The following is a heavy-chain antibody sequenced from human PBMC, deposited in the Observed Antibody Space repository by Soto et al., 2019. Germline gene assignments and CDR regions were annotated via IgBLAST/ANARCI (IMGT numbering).Heavy chain of an antibody. D-gene: IGHD3-22*01. CDR1: GVTFSSYA. V-gene: IGHV3-23*01. CDR3: ANAVTYYYDSSGYYYEYFQH. Sequence: GGSLRLSCAASGVTFSSYAMSWVRQAPGKGLEWVSAISGSGGSTYYADSVKGRFTISRDNSKNTLYLQMNSLRSEDTAVYYCANAVTYYYDSSGYYYEYFQHGGQGTLLTVSS. J-gene: IGHJ1*01. CDR2: ISGSGGST.